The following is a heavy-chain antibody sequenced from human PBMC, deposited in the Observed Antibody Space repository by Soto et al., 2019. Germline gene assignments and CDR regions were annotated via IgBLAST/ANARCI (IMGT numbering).Heavy chain of an antibody. J-gene: IGHJ6*02. CDR2: ISYDGSNK. CDR3: AREGGFNIQEDYYYSGLDV. CDR1: GFAFRTYG. D-gene: IGHD3-10*01. Sequence: QVHLLESGGGVVQPGRSLRLSCAATGFAFRTYGMHWVRRAPGKGLERLAVISYDGSNKNHADSVQGRFTISSYNSTSTLYLQLDSLRVEDTAVYYCAREGGFNIQEDYYYSGLDVWGQGTPVTVSS. V-gene: IGHV3-30*19.